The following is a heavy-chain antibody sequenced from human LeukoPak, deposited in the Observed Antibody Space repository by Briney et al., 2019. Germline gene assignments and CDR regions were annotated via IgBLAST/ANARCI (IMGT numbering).Heavy chain of an antibody. Sequence: SVKVSCKASGYTFTSYGISWVRQAPGQGLEWMGWISAYNGNTNYAQKLQGRVTMTTDTSTSTAYMELRSLRSDDTAVYYCARDLYDYVWGSYRYILDPWGQGTLVAVSS. CDR2: ISAYNGNT. J-gene: IGHJ5*02. V-gene: IGHV1-18*01. D-gene: IGHD3-16*02. CDR3: ARDLYDYVWGSYRYILDP. CDR1: GYTFTSYG.